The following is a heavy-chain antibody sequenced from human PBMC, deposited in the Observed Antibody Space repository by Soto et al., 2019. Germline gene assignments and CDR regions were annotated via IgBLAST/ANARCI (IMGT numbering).Heavy chain of an antibody. CDR2: MSHSGGT. CDR1: GGFVSSGSYY. CDR3: ARVERGTATTVVDAFEI. V-gene: IGHV4-34*01. J-gene: IGHJ3*02. D-gene: IGHD1-1*01. Sequence: QVQLQQWGAGLLKPSETLSLTCAVYGGFVSSGSYYWSWIRQPPGKGLEWIGEMSHSGGTHFNPSLKRRVTISVDTSKNQFSLKMSSVTAADTALYYCARVERGTATTVVDAFEIWGPGTMVTVSS.